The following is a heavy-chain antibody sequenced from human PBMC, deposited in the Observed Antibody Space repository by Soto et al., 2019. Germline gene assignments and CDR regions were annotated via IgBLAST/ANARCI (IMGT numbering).Heavy chain of an antibody. D-gene: IGHD3-10*01. Sequence: PGGSLRLSCAASGFTFSSYGMHWVRQAPGKGLEWVAVISYDGSNKYYADSVKGRFTISRDNSKNTLYLQMNSLRAEDTAVYYCATTVLLWFGELGNGMDVWGQGTTVTVSS. CDR3: ATTVLLWFGELGNGMDV. CDR1: GFTFSSYG. V-gene: IGHV3-30*03. CDR2: ISYDGSNK. J-gene: IGHJ6*02.